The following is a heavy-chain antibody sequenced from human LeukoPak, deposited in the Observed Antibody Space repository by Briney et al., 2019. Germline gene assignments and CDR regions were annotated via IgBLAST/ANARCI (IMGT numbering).Heavy chain of an antibody. Sequence: SETLSLTCTVSGGSISSYYWSWIRQPPGKGLEWIGYIYYSGSTNYNPSLKSRVTISVDTSKNQFSLKLSSVTAADTAVYYCARDPPWSTISTAYYYGMDVWGQGTTVTVSS. J-gene: IGHJ6*02. CDR2: IYYSGST. D-gene: IGHD3-3*01. CDR1: GGSISSYY. V-gene: IGHV4-59*01. CDR3: ARDPPWSTISTAYYYGMDV.